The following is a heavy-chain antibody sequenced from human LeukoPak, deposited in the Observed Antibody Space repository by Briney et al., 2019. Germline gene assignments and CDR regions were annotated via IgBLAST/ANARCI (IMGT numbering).Heavy chain of an antibody. V-gene: IGHV4-30-2*01. CDR3: ARSKGILPSLDY. CDR2: IYHSGST. D-gene: IGHD2-15*01. CDR1: GGSISSGGYS. Sequence: PSETLSLTCAVSGGSISSGGYSWSWIRQPPGKGLEWIGYIYHSGSTNYNPSFKSRVTISVDTSKNQFSLKLSSVTAADTAVYYCARSKGILPSLDYWGQGTLVTVSS. J-gene: IGHJ4*02.